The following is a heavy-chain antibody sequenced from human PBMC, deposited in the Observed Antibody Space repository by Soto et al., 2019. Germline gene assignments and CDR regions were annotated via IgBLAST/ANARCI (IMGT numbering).Heavy chain of an antibody. CDR1: GFTFSSYG. J-gene: IGHJ6*02. CDR3: AKDQQTPSREYYDFWSGYYRDYYYGMDV. D-gene: IGHD3-3*01. CDR2: ISYDGSNK. V-gene: IGHV3-30*18. Sequence: GGSLRLSCAASGFTFSSYGMHWVRQAPGKGLEWVAVISYDGSNKYYADSVKGRFTISRDNSKNTLYLQMNSLRAEDTAVYYCAKDQQTPSREYYDFWSGYYRDYYYGMDVWGQGTTVTVSS.